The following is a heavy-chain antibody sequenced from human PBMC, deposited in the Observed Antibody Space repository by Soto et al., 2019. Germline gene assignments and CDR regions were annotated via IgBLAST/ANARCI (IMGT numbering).Heavy chain of an antibody. V-gene: IGHV3-23*01. J-gene: IGHJ2*01. CDR1: GFTFSSYD. D-gene: IGHD2-15*01. Sequence: EVQLLESGGGLVQPGGSLRLSCEASGFTFSSYDMSWVRQAPGKGLEWVSAISGSGGSTYYADSVEGRFTISRDNSKNAVSLQMNSLRAEDTAVYYCANDGPHCSGVSCYLRWYFDLWGRGTLVTVSS. CDR3: ANDGPHCSGVSCYLRWYFDL. CDR2: ISGSGGST.